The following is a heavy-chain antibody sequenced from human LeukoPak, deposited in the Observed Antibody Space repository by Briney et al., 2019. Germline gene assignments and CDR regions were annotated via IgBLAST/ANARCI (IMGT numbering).Heavy chain of an antibody. Sequence: SQTLSLTCAASGVSISSSGYSWSRLRQPPGKGLEWIGYIYHSGSTYYNPSLKGRVTISVDRSKNQFSLKLSSVTAADTAVYYCARAAYGDYVFDYWGQGTLVTVSS. D-gene: IGHD4-17*01. J-gene: IGHJ4*02. CDR3: ARAAYGDYVFDY. CDR1: GVSISSSGYS. V-gene: IGHV4-30-2*01. CDR2: IYHSGST.